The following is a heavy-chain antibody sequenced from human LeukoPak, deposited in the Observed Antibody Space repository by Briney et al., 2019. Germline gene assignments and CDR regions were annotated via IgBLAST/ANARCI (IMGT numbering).Heavy chain of an antibody. J-gene: IGHJ4*02. CDR1: GFSLSSYA. D-gene: IGHD2-21*01. V-gene: IGHV3-23*01. CDR3: AKAPVTSCRGAYCYPFDS. CDR2: ISSTDAGT. Sequence: GGSLRLSCAASGFSLSSYAMSWVRQAPGKGLEWVSAISSTDAGTYHADSVRGRFTISRDNSKNTLYLQMNSLRAEDAAVYFCAKAPVTSCRGAYCYPFDSWGQGTLVTVSS.